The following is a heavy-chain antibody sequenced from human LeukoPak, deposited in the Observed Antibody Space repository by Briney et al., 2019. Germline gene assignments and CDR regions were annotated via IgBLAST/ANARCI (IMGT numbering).Heavy chain of an antibody. J-gene: IGHJ3*02. CDR2: INPSGGST. Sequence: ASVKVSCKASGGTFSSYAISWVRQAPGQGLEWMGIINPSGGSTSYAQKFQGRVTMTRDTSTSTVYMELSSLRSEDTAVYYCARSAPYCSGGSCYLNDAFDIWGQGTMVTVSS. CDR3: ARSAPYCSGGSCYLNDAFDI. V-gene: IGHV1-46*01. CDR1: GGTFSSYA. D-gene: IGHD2-15*01.